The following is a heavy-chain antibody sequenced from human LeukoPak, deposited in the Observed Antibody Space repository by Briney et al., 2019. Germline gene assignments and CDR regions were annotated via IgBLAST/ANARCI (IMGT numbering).Heavy chain of an antibody. J-gene: IGHJ3*02. Sequence: SGGSLRLSCAASGFTFSDHYMDWVRQAPGKGLEWVGRTRSKANSYTTEYAASVKGRFTISRDDSKNSLYLQMNSLKTEDTAVYYCATYDSSGYYDDAFDIWGQGTMVTVSS. CDR1: GFTFSDHY. CDR2: TRSKANSYTT. CDR3: ATYDSSGYYDDAFDI. D-gene: IGHD3-22*01. V-gene: IGHV3-72*01.